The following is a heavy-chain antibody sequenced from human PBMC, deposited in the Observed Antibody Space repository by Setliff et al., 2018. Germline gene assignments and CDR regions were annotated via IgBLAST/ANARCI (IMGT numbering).Heavy chain of an antibody. J-gene: IGHJ6*02. V-gene: IGHV3-48*01. Sequence: GGSLRLSCTASGFTFSDYSMNWVRQAPGKGLEWVSSISRSSGAIYYADSVKGRFTVSRDNAKNSLSLQMNSLRPEDTALYYCARGWGGMDVWGQGTTVTSP. CDR2: ISRSSGAI. CDR1: GFTFSDYS. D-gene: IGHD3-16*01. CDR3: ARGWGGMDV.